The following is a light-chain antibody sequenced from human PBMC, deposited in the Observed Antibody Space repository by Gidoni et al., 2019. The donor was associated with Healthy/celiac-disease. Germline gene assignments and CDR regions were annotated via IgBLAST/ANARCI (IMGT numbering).Light chain of an antibody. CDR3: QQYGSSPSTLT. J-gene: IGKJ3*01. CDR1: QSVSSSY. Sequence: EIVLTQSPGTLSLSPGERATLSCRASQSVSSSYLAWYQQKPGQAPRLLIYGASSRATGIPDRFSGSGSGTDFTLTISRLEPEDFAVYYCQQYGSSPSTLTFGPGTKVDIK. CDR2: GAS. V-gene: IGKV3-20*01.